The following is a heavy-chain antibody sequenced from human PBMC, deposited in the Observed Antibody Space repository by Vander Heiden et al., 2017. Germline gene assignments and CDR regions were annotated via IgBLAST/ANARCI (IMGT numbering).Heavy chain of an antibody. CDR2: ISSSRSSR. CDR3: ARDLVNSGSYSIDY. CDR1: GFTLSNYN. J-gene: IGHJ4*02. V-gene: IGHV3-48*01. D-gene: IGHD1-26*01. Sequence: EVQLVESGGGLVQPGGSLRLSCAASGFTLSNYNLNWVSQAPGRGLEWVSYISSSRSSRYYADSVKGRSTISRDNAKNSLYLQMNSLRAEDTAVYYCARDLVNSGSYSIDYWVQGNLVTVSS.